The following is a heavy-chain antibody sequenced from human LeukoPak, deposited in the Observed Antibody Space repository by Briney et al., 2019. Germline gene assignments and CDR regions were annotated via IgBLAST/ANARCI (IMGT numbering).Heavy chain of an antibody. CDR2: ISDIGSI. CDR1: GGSISSYY. J-gene: IGHJ4*02. V-gene: IGHV4-59*08. CDR3: AGHHPRNTVDF. Sequence: SETLSLTCTVCGGSISSYYWSLIWQPPGKGLEWIAYISDIGSINYNPSLKSRVTISLDTSKNQFSLKLSSVTAADTAVYYCAGHHPRNTVDFWGQGTLVTVSS. D-gene: IGHD2-8*02.